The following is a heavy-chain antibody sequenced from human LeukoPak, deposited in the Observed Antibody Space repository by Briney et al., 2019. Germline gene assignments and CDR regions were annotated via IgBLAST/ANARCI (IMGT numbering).Heavy chain of an antibody. V-gene: IGHV3-72*01. CDR3: ARRVIPAADYFDY. CDR2: IRNKANGYTT. J-gene: IGHJ4*02. Sequence: GASLRLSCAASGFTFSNSAMSWVRQAPGKGLEWVGRIRNKANGYTTEYAVSVKGRFTISRDDSKNSLYLQMNSLKTEDTAVYYCARRVIPAADYFDYWGQGTLVTVSS. D-gene: IGHD2-2*01. CDR1: GFTFSNSA.